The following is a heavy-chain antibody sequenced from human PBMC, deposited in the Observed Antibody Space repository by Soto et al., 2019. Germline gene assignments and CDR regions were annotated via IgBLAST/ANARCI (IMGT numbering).Heavy chain of an antibody. D-gene: IGHD3-10*01. Sequence: QVQLQESGPGLVKPSETLSLTCTVSGGSVSSGSFYWSWIRQSPGKGLEWIGYIYYTGVTIYNPSFNSRVTISVDTSKNQFSLKLRSVTAADTAVYYCARDSNYCGSGSRHWYFDLWGRGILVTVSS. CDR1: GGSVSSGSFY. J-gene: IGHJ2*01. CDR2: IYYTGVT. V-gene: IGHV4-61*01. CDR3: ARDSNYCGSGSRHWYFDL.